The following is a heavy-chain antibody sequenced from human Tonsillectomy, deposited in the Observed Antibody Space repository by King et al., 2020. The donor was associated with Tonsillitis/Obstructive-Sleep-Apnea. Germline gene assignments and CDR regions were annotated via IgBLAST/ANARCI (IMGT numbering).Heavy chain of an antibody. V-gene: IGHV4-59*01. Sequence: VQLQESGPGLVKPSETLSLTCTVSGGSISSYYWSWIRQPPVKGLECIGYIDYIGSTNYNPSLKSRVTISVDTSKTQFSLKLSSVTAADTAVYYCARGIRGDNDAFDIWGQGTMVTVSS. CDR2: IDYIGST. CDR1: GGSISSYY. J-gene: IGHJ3*02. CDR3: ARGIRGDNDAFDI. D-gene: IGHD3-10*01.